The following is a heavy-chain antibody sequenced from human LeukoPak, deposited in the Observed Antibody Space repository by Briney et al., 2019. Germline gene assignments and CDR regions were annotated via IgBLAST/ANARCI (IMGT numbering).Heavy chain of an antibody. CDR1: GGSISSYY. CDR2: IYYSGST. D-gene: IGHD1-26*01. CDR3: ARLQRVVGATTTHYYYGMDV. Sequence: SETLSLTCTVSGGSISSYYWGWIRQPPGKGLEWIGYIYYSGSTNYNPSLKSRVTISVDTSKNQFSLKLSSVTAADTAVYYCARLQRVVGATTTHYYYGMDVWGQGTTVTVSS. V-gene: IGHV4-59*08. J-gene: IGHJ6*02.